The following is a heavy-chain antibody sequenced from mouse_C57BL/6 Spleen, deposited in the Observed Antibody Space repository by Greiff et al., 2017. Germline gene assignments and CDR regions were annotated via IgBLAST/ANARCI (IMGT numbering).Heavy chain of an antibody. CDR3: ARLGQLRPYYFDY. D-gene: IGHD3-2*02. Sequence: EVHLVESGGGLVKPGGSLKLSCAASGFTFSDYGMHWVRQAPEKGLEWVAYISSGSSTIYYADTVKGRFTISRDNAKNTLFLQMTSLRSEDTAMYYCARLGQLRPYYFDYWGQGTTLTVSS. CDR1: GFTFSDYG. J-gene: IGHJ2*01. CDR2: ISSGSSTI. V-gene: IGHV5-17*01.